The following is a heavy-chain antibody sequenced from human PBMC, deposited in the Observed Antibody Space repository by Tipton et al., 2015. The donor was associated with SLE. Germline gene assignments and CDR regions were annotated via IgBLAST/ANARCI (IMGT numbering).Heavy chain of an antibody. CDR1: GDSISNYY. CDR2: NYYSGST. Sequence: TLSLTCTVSGDSISNYYWSWIRQPPGKGLEWIGYNYYSGSTNYNPSLKSRVSISVDTSKNQISLKLNSVTAADTAVYYCARAGYDATGYFMNYFDYWGQGALVTVSS. V-gene: IGHV4-59*01. CDR3: ARAGYDATGYFMNYFDY. D-gene: IGHD3-22*01. J-gene: IGHJ4*02.